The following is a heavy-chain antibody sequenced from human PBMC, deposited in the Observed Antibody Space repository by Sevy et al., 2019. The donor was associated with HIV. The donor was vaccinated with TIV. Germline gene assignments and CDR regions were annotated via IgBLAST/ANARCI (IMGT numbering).Heavy chain of an antibody. CDR3: AMNYYDSSGSSFFFDY. J-gene: IGHJ4*02. V-gene: IGHV3-33*01. Sequence: GGSLRLSCAASGFTFSSYGMHWVRQAPGKGLEWVAVIWYDGSTKYYADSVKGRFTISRDNSKNTLYLQMNSLRAEDTDVYYCAMNYYDSSGSSFFFDYWGQGTLVTVSS. CDR2: IWYDGSTK. CDR1: GFTFSSYG. D-gene: IGHD3-22*01.